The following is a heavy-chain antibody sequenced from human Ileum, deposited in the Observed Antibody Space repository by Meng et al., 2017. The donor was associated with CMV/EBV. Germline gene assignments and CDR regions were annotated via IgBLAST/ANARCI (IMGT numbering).Heavy chain of an antibody. CDR2: IYSGGST. V-gene: IGHV3-53*01. J-gene: IGHJ4*02. CDR3: ARVPSGYSYGYSVFDY. CDR1: GFSVSSDY. Sequence: SGFSVSSDYMSWVRQAPGKGLEWVSIIYSGGSTYYADSVKGRFTISRDSSKSTLYLQMNSLRAEDTAVYYCARVPSGYSYGYSVFDYWGQGTLVTVSS. D-gene: IGHD5-18*01.